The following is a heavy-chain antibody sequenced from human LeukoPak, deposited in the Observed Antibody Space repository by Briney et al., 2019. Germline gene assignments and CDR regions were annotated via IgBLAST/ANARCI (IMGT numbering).Heavy chain of an antibody. CDR3: ASGFDYGYFRY. J-gene: IGHJ4*02. Sequence: PGGSLRLSCAASGFSFSAYTFNWVRQAPGKGLEWVSYINSGTTTYYADSVKGRFTISRDNAKNSVYLQMSSLRAEDTAVYYCASGFDYGYFRYWGTGTLVTVSS. D-gene: IGHD3-10*01. V-gene: IGHV3-48*01. CDR2: INSGTTT. CDR1: GFSFSAYT.